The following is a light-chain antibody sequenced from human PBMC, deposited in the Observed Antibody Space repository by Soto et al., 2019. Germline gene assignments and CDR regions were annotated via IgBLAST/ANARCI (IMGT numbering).Light chain of an antibody. CDR2: KVS. CDR3: MQATHGPQT. Sequence: MSVCPRSLPSPLCQPAYSACRSTQSLVYSDGNTYLNWFQQRPGQSPRRLIYKVSTWGSGGPDRFSGSGSGADFTLKISRVEAQDVGVYYCMQATHGPQTFGQGTRLEIK. V-gene: IGKV2D-30*01. CDR1: QSLVYSDGNTY. J-gene: IGKJ5*01.